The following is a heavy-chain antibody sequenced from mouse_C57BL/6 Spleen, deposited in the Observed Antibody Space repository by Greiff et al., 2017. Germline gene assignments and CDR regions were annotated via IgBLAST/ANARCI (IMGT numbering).Heavy chain of an antibody. CDR3: ASDSDSNYSYYFDY. CDR1: GYTFTSYW. Sequence: QVQLQQSGAELVRPGASVKLSCKASGYTFTSYWMHWVKQRPGQGLEWIGYINPSSGYTKYNQKFKDKATLTADKSSSTAYMQLSSLTYEDSAVXYCASDSDSNYSYYFDYWGQGTTLTVSS. J-gene: IGHJ2*01. D-gene: IGHD2-5*01. V-gene: IGHV1-7*01. CDR2: INPSSGYT.